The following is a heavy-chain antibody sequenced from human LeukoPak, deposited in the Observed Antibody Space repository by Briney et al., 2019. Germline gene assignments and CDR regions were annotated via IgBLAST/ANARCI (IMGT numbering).Heavy chain of an antibody. J-gene: IGHJ4*02. Sequence: SVKVSCKASGGTFSSYAISWVRQAPGQGLEWMGGIIPIFGTANYAQKFQGRVTITADESTSTAYMELRSLRSDDTAVYYCARRPGYCSGGSCYDGFDYWGQGTLVTVSS. D-gene: IGHD2-15*01. CDR1: GGTFSSYA. V-gene: IGHV1-69*13. CDR3: ARRPGYCSGGSCYDGFDY. CDR2: IIPIFGTA.